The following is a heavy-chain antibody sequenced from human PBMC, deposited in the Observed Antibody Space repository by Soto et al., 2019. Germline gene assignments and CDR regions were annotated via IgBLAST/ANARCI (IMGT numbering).Heavy chain of an antibody. J-gene: IGHJ6*02. CDR1: GFTFSSYA. Sequence: QVQLVESGGGVVQPGRSLRLSCAASGFTFSSYAMHWVRQAPGKGLEWVAVISYDGSNKYYEDSVKGRFTISRDNSKNTLYLQMNSLRAEDTAVYYCARTYCSSTSCYPDADYYYGMDVWGQGTTVTVSS. V-gene: IGHV3-30-3*01. D-gene: IGHD2-2*01. CDR2: ISYDGSNK. CDR3: ARTYCSSTSCYPDADYYYGMDV.